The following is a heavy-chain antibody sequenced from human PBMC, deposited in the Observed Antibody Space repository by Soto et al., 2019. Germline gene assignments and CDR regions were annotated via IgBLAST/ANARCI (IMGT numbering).Heavy chain of an antibody. CDR1: GFTFSSYA. D-gene: IGHD3-10*01. Sequence: GGSLRLSCAASGFTFSSYAMSWVRQAPGKGLEWVSAISGSGGSTYYADSVKGRFTISRDNSKNTLYLQMNSLRAEDTAVYYCAKCPANDFGSGSYRYMVCWGKGTTGTVSS. J-gene: IGHJ6*03. CDR2: ISGSGGST. V-gene: IGHV3-23*01. CDR3: AKCPANDFGSGSYRYMVC.